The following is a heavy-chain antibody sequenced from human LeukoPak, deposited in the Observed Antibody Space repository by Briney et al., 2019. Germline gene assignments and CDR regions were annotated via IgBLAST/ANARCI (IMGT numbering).Heavy chain of an antibody. D-gene: IGHD3-10*01. J-gene: IGHJ5*02. V-gene: IGHV4-4*07. CDR3: AGLTSGTHPNLDL. CDR2: IHPSGST. CDR1: GDSISSYY. Sequence: PSETLSLTCTVSGDSISSYYWSWIRQPAGKGLEWIGRIHPSGSTNYNPSLKSRVTLSVDTSKNQFSLKLSSVTAADTAVYYCAGLTSGTHPNLDLRGQGTLVTVPS.